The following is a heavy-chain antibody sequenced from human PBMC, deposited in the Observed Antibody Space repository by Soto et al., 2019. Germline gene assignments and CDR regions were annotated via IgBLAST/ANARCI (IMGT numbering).Heavy chain of an antibody. CDR1: GGSISSYY. J-gene: IGHJ4*02. CDR3: ARDSVAGFDY. D-gene: IGHD6-19*01. CDR2: IYYSGST. Sequence: QVQLQESGPGLVKPSETLFLTCTVSGGSISSYYWSWIRQPPGKGLEWIGYIYYSGSTNYNPSLKSRVTISVDTSKNQFSLKLSSVTAADTAVYYCARDSVAGFDYWGQGTLVTVSS. V-gene: IGHV4-59*01.